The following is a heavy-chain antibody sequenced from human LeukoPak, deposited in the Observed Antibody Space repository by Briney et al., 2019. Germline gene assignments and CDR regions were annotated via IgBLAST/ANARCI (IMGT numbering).Heavy chain of an antibody. D-gene: IGHD3-10*01. CDR2: IIPILGIA. V-gene: IGHV1-69*04. CDR3: ASIYGSGTADY. J-gene: IGHJ4*02. Sequence: SVKVSCNVSGATFSSYAISWVRQAPGEGLEWMGRIIPILGIANYAQKLQRRVTITADKSPIRAYMELSSLRSEDTAVYYCASIYGSGTADYWGQGTLVTVSS. CDR1: GATFSSYA.